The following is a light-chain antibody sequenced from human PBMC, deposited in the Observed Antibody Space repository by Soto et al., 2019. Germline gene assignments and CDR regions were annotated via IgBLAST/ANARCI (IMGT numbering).Light chain of an antibody. CDR2: YDS. CDR1: NIGSKS. J-gene: IGLJ2*01. Sequence: SYELTQPPSVSVAPGKTARITCGGTNIGSKSVHWYQQTPGQAPVLVIYYDSDRPSGIPERFSGSTSGNTATLTISRVEAGDEADYYCQVWDSSSDHRVFGGGTKLTVL. V-gene: IGLV3-21*04. CDR3: QVWDSSSDHRV.